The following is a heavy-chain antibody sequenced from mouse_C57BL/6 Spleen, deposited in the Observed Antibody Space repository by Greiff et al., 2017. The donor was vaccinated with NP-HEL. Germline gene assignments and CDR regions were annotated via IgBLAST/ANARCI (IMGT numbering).Heavy chain of an antibody. D-gene: IGHD1-1*01. Sequence: VKLQQSGAELVRPGTSVKVSCKASGYAFTNYLIEWVKQRPGQGLDWIGVLNPGIGGNNYNEKFKGKGTLTAEKSSSTAYMQLRSLTSEDTAFYFCARCLYGSSAPAGFAYWGQGTLVTVSA. V-gene: IGHV1-54*01. CDR3: ARCLYGSSAPAGFAY. J-gene: IGHJ3*01. CDR2: LNPGIGGN. CDR1: GYAFTNYL.